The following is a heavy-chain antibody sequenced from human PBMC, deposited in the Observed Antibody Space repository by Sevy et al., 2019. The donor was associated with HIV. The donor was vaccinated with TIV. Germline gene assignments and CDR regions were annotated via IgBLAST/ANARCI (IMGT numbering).Heavy chain of an antibody. J-gene: IGHJ4*02. CDR3: VRDHDYGDYLSPVGY. D-gene: IGHD4-17*01. CDR1: GFTFSSYW. CDR2: MKEDGSER. V-gene: IGHV3-7*01. Sequence: GGSLRLSCAASGFTFSSYWMSWVRQAPGKGLEWVATMKEDGSERNYVDSVKGRFTISRDNAKNSLYLQMNSLRAEDTAVYYCVRDHDYGDYLSPVGYWGQGTLVTVSS.